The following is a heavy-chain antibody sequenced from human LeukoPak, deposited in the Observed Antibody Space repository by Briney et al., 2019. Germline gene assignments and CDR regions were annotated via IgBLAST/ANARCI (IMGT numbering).Heavy chain of an antibody. J-gene: IGHJ4*02. V-gene: IGHV3-30-3*02. CDR1: GFTFSSYA. Sequence: GGSLRLSCAASGFTFSSYAMHWVRQAPGKGLEWVAVISYDGSNKYYADSVKGRFTIFRDNSKNTLYLQMNSLRAEDTAVYYCAKTTPIVVVPAASFDYWGQGTLVTVSS. CDR3: AKTTPIVVVPAASFDY. CDR2: ISYDGSNK. D-gene: IGHD2-2*01.